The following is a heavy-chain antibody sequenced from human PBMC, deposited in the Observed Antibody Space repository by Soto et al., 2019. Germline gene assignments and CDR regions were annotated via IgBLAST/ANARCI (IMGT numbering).Heavy chain of an antibody. CDR1: GGSFSGYY. J-gene: IGHJ2*01. CDR3: ARITLAARDIHTYWYFDL. CDR2: INHSGST. D-gene: IGHD6-6*01. V-gene: IGHV4-34*01. Sequence: QVQLQQWGAGLLKPSETLSLTCAVYGGSFSGYYWSWIRQPPGKGLEWIGEINHSGSTNYNPSLKSRVTISVDTSKNQFSLKLSSVTAADTAVYYCARITLAARDIHTYWYFDLWGRGTLVTVSS.